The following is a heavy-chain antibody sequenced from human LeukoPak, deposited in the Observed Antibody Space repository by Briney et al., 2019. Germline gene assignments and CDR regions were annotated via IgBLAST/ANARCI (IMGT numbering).Heavy chain of an antibody. V-gene: IGHV3-30*02. CDR2: IRYDGSNK. CDR3: AKEDGGNLWFGELFDY. CDR1: GFTFSSYG. Sequence: GGSLRLSCAASGFTFSSYGMHWVRQAPGKGLEWVAFIRYDGSNKYYADSVKGRFTISRDNSKNTLYLQMNSLRAEDTAVYYCAKEDGGNLWFGELFDYWGQGTLVTVSS. D-gene: IGHD3-10*01. J-gene: IGHJ4*02.